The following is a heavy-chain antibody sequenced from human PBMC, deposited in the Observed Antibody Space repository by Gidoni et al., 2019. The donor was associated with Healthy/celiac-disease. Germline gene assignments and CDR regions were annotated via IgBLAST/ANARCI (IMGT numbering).Heavy chain of an antibody. V-gene: IGHV1-18*01. Sequence: QVQLVQSGAEVKKPGASVKVSCKASGYTFTSYGISWVRQAPGQGLEWMGWISAYNGNTNYAQKLQRRVTTTTDTSTSTAYMGLRSLGSDDTAVYYCARDWGFGGFDYWGQGTLVTVSS. CDR3: ARDWGFGGFDY. CDR2: ISAYNGNT. D-gene: IGHD3-16*01. J-gene: IGHJ4*02. CDR1: GYTFTSYG.